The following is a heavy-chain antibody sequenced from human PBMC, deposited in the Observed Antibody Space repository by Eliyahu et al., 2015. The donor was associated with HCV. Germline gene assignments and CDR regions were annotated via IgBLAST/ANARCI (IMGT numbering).Heavy chain of an antibody. CDR3: ASGFVVPGPNWFDP. V-gene: IGHV4-39*01. J-gene: IGHJ5*02. D-gene: IGHD2-2*01. CDR2: IYYSGTT. CDR1: GGSISSSSYY. Sequence: QLQLQESGPGLVKPSETLSLTCTVSGGSISSSSYYWGWIRQPPGKGLEWLGSIYYSGTTYYSPSLKSRVTISVDTSKNQFSLKLSSVTAADTAVYYCASGFVVPGPNWFDPWGQGTLVTVSS.